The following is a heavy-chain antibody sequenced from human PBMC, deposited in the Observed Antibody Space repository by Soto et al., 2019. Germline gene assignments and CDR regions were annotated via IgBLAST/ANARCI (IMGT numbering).Heavy chain of an antibody. J-gene: IGHJ4*02. CDR2: ISYDGSNK. CDR1: GFTFIDYA. CDR3: ARDQVKGTMTIL. V-gene: IGHV3-30-3*01. Sequence: GGSLRLSCAASGFTFIDYAMHWVRQAPGKGLEWVAVISYDGSNKYYADSVKGRFTISRDNSKNTMYLQMNSLSAEDTAVYHCARDQVKGTMTILWGQGTLVTVS. D-gene: IGHD4-17*01.